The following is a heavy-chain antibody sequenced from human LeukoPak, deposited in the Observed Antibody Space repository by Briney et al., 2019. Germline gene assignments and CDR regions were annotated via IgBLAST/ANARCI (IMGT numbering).Heavy chain of an antibody. CDR3: AKGGSVVDIVVVPAAIPFDY. J-gene: IGHJ4*02. V-gene: IGHV3-30*18. Sequence: GGSLRLSCAASGFTFSSYGMHWVRQAPGKGLEWVAVISYDGSNKYYADSVKGRFTISRDNSKNTLYLQMNNLRAEDTAVYYCAKGGSVVDIVVVPAAIPFDYWGQGTLVTVSS. CDR1: GFTFSSYG. D-gene: IGHD2-2*01. CDR2: ISYDGSNK.